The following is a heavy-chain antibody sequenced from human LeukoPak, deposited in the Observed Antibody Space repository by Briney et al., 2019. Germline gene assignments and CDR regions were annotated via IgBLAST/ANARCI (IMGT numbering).Heavy chain of an antibody. CDR1: GYTFTSYG. V-gene: IGHV1-18*01. J-gene: IGHJ5*02. CDR3: ARDRVCRGGSCLGWFDP. CDR2: ISAYNGNT. Sequence: APVKVSCKASGYTFTSYGISWVRQAPGQGLEGMGGISAYNGNTNYAQKLQGRVTMTTDTSTSTAYMELRSLRSDDTAVYYCARDRVCRGGSCLGWFDPWGQGTLVTVSS. D-gene: IGHD2-15*01.